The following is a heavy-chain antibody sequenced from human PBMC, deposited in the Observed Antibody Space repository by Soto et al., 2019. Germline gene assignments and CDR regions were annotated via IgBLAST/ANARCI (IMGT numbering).Heavy chain of an antibody. CDR3: AGHNYYGSGSYYYYYGMDV. V-gene: IGHV4-34*01. J-gene: IGHJ6*02. D-gene: IGHD3-10*01. Sequence: SETLSLTCAVYGGSFSGYYWSWIRQPPGKGLEWIGEINHSGSTNYNPSLKSRVTISVDTSKNQFSLKLSSVTAADTAVYYCAGHNYYGSGSYYYYYGMDVWGQGTKVTVSS. CDR2: INHSGST. CDR1: GGSFSGYY.